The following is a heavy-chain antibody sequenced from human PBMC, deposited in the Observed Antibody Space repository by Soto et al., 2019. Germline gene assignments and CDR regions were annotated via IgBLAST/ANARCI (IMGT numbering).Heavy chain of an antibody. CDR2: ISGSGGST. D-gene: IGHD3-10*01. Sequence: GGSLRLSCAASGFTFSSYSMSWVRQAPGKGLEWVSAISGSGGSTYYADSVKGRFTISRDNSKNTLYLQMNSLRAEDTAVYYCAKDMVRGVIITPLDYWGQGTLATVSS. CDR1: GFTFSSYS. CDR3: AKDMVRGVIITPLDY. V-gene: IGHV3-23*01. J-gene: IGHJ4*02.